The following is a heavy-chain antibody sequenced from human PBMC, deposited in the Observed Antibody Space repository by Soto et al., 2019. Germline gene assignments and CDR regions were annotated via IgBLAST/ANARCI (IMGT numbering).Heavy chain of an antibody. Sequence: SGTLSLTCTVSGGSMSSHYWTWIRQTPGKGLEWIGYIYYSGSTNYNPSLKSRVSISVDTSKNQFSLNLRSVTAADTAVYYCARYGSSWYPWFDPWGQGIQDTVSS. CDR1: GGSMSSHY. D-gene: IGHD6-13*01. J-gene: IGHJ5*02. V-gene: IGHV4-59*11. CDR3: ARYGSSWYPWFDP. CDR2: IYYSGST.